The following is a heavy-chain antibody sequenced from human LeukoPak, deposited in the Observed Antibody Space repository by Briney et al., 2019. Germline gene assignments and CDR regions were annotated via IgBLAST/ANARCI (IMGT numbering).Heavy chain of an antibody. CDR3: AKGNSIAVSAFFDY. V-gene: IGHV3-43*01. J-gene: IGHJ4*02. Sequence: GGSLRLSCAASGFTFDDYTMSGVRQAPGRGLEWVALISWDGDNTYYADSVKGRFTISRDNSKNSLYLQMNSLRTEDTALYYCAKGNSIAVSAFFDYWGQGTLVTVSS. CDR2: ISWDGDNT. CDR1: GFTFDDYT. D-gene: IGHD6-19*01.